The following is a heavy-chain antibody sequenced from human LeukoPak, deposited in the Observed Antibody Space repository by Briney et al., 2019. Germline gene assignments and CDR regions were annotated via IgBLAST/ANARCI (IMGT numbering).Heavy chain of an antibody. J-gene: IGHJ4*02. CDR2: GGT. CDR3: AKGPSRDSSGYYTGGYFDY. Sequence: GGSLRLSCAVSGFTFSSYAMSWVRQAPGKGLEWVASGGTYYADSVKGRFTISRDNSKNTLYLQMNSLRAEDTAVYYCAKGPSRDSSGYYTGGYFDYWGQGTLVTVSS. D-gene: IGHD3-22*01. CDR1: GFTFSSYA. V-gene: IGHV3-23*01.